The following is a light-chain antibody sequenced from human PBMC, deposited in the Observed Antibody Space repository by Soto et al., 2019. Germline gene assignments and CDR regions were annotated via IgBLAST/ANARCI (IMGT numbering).Light chain of an antibody. Sequence: DIQMTQSPSTVSAYVGDSVTITCRASQSITTWLAWYQQRPGKAPKLLIYDVSSLQSGVPSRFSGSGSGTEFTLTLSSLQPDDFETTYCQHYKMYSPWTFGQGTKVEIK. CDR1: QSITTW. J-gene: IGKJ1*01. CDR2: DVS. CDR3: QHYKMYSPWT. V-gene: IGKV1-5*01.